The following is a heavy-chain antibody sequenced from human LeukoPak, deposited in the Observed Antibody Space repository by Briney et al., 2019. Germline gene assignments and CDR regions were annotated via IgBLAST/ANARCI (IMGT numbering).Heavy chain of an antibody. D-gene: IGHD6-19*01. J-gene: IGHJ4*02. CDR3: ARGWDSSGWFDY. V-gene: IGHV4-34*01. CDR2: INHSGST. Sequence: PSETLSLTCAVYGGSFSGYYWSWIRQPPGKGLEWIGEINHSGSTNYNPSLKSRVTISVDTSKNQFSLKLSSVTAADTAVYYCARGWDSSGWFDYWGQGTPVTVSS. CDR1: GGSFSGYY.